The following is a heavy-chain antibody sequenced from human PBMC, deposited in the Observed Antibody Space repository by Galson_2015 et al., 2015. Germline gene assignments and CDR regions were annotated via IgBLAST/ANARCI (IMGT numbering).Heavy chain of an antibody. CDR2: IYYSGNT. V-gene: IGHV4-31*03. Sequence: TLSLTCTVSGGSISTGGYYWSWIRQHPGKGLEWIGSIYYSGNTYYSPSLKSRLTISVDTSKNLFSLKLTSVTAADTAVYYCARVWFAGRAFDIWGQGTMVTVSS. J-gene: IGHJ3*02. CDR3: ARVWFAGRAFDI. D-gene: IGHD3-16*01. CDR1: GGSISTGGYY.